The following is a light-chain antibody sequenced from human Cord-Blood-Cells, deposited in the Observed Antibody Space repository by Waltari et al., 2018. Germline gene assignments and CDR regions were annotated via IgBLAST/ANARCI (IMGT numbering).Light chain of an antibody. CDR3: QAWDSSTVV. CDR1: NLGDKY. Sequence: SYELTQPPSVSVSPGQTASITCSGDNLGDKYACWYQQKPGQSPWLVIYQDSKRPSGIPGRFSGSNSGNTATLTISGTQAMDEADYYCQAWDSSTVVFGGGTKLTVL. V-gene: IGLV3-1*01. CDR2: QDS. J-gene: IGLJ2*01.